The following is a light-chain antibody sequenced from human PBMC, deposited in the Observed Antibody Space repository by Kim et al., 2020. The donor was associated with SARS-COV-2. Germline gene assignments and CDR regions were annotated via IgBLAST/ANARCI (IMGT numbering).Light chain of an antibody. CDR3: QAWDSSSDHRV. CDR1: NIGSKS. J-gene: IGLJ3*02. V-gene: IGLV3-21*04. Sequence: SYELTQSPSVSVAPGKTARITCGGNNIGSKSVHWYQQKPGQAPVLVIYYDSDRPSGIPERFSGSNSGNTATLTISRVEAGDEADYYCQAWDSSSDHRVFGGGTQLTVL. CDR2: YDS.